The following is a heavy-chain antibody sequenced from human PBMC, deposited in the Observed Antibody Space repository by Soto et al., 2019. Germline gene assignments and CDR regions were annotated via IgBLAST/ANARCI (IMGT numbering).Heavy chain of an antibody. J-gene: IGHJ3*02. D-gene: IGHD3-22*01. CDR3: AIGSSSGYFDHDAFDI. CDR2: IIPIFGTA. CDR1: GGTFSSYA. V-gene: IGHV1-69*01. Sequence: QVQLVQSGAEVKKPGSSVKVSCKASGGTFSSYAISWVRQAPGQGLEWMGGIIPIFGTANYGQKFQGRVTITADESTSTAYMELSSLRSEDTAVYYCAIGSSSGYFDHDAFDIWGQGTMVTVSS.